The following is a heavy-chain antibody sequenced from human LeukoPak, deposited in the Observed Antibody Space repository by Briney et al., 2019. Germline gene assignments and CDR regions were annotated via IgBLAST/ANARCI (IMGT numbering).Heavy chain of an antibody. V-gene: IGHV1-2*02. D-gene: IGHD4-23*01. J-gene: IGHJ3*02. CDR1: GYTFTGYY. Sequence: ASVKVSCKASGYTFTGYYMHWVRRAPGQGLEWMGWINPNSGGTNYAQKFQGRATMTRDTSISTAYMELSRLRSDDTAVYYCARDLGFRDYGGDDAFDIWGQGTMVTVSS. CDR3: ARDLGFRDYGGDDAFDI. CDR2: INPNSGGT.